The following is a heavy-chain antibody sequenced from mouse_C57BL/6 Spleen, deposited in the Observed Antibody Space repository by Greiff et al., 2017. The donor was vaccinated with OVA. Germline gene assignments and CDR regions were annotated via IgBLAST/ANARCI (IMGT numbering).Heavy chain of an antibody. D-gene: IGHD2-14*01. V-gene: IGHV5-4*03. CDR2: ISDGGSYT. Sequence: EVMLVESGGGLVKPGGSLKLSCAASGFTFSSYAMSWVRQTPEQRLEWVATISDGGSYTYYPDNVKGRFTISRDNAKNNLYLQKSHLKYEDTAKNYCARDRGNDYSDDRGKGTTLTVST. J-gene: IGHJ2*01. CDR1: GFTFSSYA. CDR3: ARDRGNDYSDD.